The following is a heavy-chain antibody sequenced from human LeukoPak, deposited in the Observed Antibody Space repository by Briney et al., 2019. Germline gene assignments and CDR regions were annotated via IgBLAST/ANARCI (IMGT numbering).Heavy chain of an antibody. CDR1: GFTFGDYA. CDR3: TLSARETMAPYYYYGMDV. D-gene: IGHD5-24*01. CDR2: IRSKAYGGTT. J-gene: IGHJ6*02. V-gene: IGHV3-49*04. Sequence: GGSLRLSCTASGFTFGDYAMSWVRQAPGKGLEWVGFIRSKAYGGTTEYAASVKGRFTTSRDDSKSIAYLQMNSLKTEDTAVYYCTLSARETMAPYYYYGMDVWGQGTTVTVSS.